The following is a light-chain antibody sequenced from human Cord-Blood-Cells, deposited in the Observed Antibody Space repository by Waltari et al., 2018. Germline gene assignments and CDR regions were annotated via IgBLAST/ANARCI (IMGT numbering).Light chain of an antibody. Sequence: QSALTQPASVSGSPGQSITISCTGTSSDVGSYNLVSWYQQHQGTAPKLMIYEGSKRPSWVSNRFSGSKSGNTASLTFSGLQAEDEADFYCCSDAGSSTWVFGGGTKLTVL. CDR3: CSDAGSSTWV. V-gene: IGLV2-23*01. CDR2: EGS. CDR1: SSDVGSYNL. J-gene: IGLJ3*02.